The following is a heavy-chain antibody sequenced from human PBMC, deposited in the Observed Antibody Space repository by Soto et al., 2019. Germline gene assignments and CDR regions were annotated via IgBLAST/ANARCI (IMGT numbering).Heavy chain of an antibody. CDR2: ISYDGSDK. D-gene: IGHD3-22*01. J-gene: IGHJ4*02. Sequence: GGSLRVSCAASGFTFGSYAMHWGRQAPGKGLEWVALISYDGSDKDYADSVKGRFTISRDNSRNTLFLQMNSLRAEDTAVYYCARDYYKYYDSSGYYRSPAYWGQGT. CDR3: ARDYYKYYDSSGYYRSPAY. V-gene: IGHV3-30-3*01. CDR1: GFTFGSYA.